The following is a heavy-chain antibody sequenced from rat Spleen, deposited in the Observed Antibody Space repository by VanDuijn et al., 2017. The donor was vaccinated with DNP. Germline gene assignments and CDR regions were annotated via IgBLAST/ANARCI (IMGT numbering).Heavy chain of an antibody. V-gene: IGHV5-7*01. CDR3: AREGDYYDGYGDALDA. Sequence: EVQLVESGGGLVQPGRSLKLSCAASGFTFSDYGMAWVRQTPKKGLEWVATIISDGSRTYYRDSVKGRFTISRDNAESTLYLQMDSLRSEDSAAYYCAREGDYYDGYGDALDAWGQGTSVTVSS. J-gene: IGHJ4*01. D-gene: IGHD1-12*03. CDR2: IISDGSRT. CDR1: GFTFSDYG.